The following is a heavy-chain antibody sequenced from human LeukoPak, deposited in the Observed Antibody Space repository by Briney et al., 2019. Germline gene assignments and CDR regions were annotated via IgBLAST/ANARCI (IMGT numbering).Heavy chain of an antibody. Sequence: GASVKVSCTATSYISRVRQAPGQGLEWMGWIGSYEGDTYHAQKFQGRVTVTIDTSTSTAYMELRSLTSDDTAVYYCARDRWNFDDSSGSNRDFDSWGQGTLVTVSS. J-gene: IGHJ5*01. CDR2: IGSYEGDT. CDR3: ARDRWNFDDSSGSNRDFDS. CDR1: TSY. V-gene: IGHV1-18*01. D-gene: IGHD3-22*01.